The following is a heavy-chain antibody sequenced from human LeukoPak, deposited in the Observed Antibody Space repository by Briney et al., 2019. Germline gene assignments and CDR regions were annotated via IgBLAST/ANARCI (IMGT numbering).Heavy chain of an antibody. CDR3: ARQFATAAADTRGYFDY. CDR1: GGSISSSSDY. V-gene: IGHV4-39*01. J-gene: IGHJ4*02. Sequence: SETLSLTCTVSGGSISSSSDYWGWIRQAPGRGLEWIGSFFVSGSTHYNPSLRSRATLFVDTSKNQFSLKLTSMTAADAATYFCARQFATAAADTRGYFDYWGQGTVVAVSS. CDR2: FFVSGST. D-gene: IGHD6-25*01.